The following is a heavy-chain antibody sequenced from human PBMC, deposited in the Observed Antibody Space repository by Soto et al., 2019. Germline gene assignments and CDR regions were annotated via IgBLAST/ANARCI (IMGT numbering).Heavy chain of an antibody. D-gene: IGHD3-3*01. CDR1: GYTFTNYG. V-gene: IGHV1-18*01. CDR2: ISVYNGDT. J-gene: IGHJ6*02. Sequence: GASVKVSCKASGYTFTNYGVSWVRQAPGQGLEWMGWISVYNGDTKYAQRLQDRVTMTTDKSTSTAYMDLKSLRSDDTAVYYCARQKRFLERLFPYYYAMDVWGQGTTVTVSS. CDR3: ARQKRFLERLFPYYYAMDV.